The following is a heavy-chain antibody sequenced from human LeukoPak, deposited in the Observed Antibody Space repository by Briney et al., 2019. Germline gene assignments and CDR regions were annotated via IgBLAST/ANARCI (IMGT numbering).Heavy chain of an antibody. J-gene: IGHJ4*02. CDR1: GGSISNYY. Sequence: SETLSLTCTVSGGSISNYYWSWIRQPPGKGLEWIGEINHSGSTNYNPSLKSRVTISVDTSKNQFSLKLSSVTAADTAVYYCARIKSITIFGGVPDYWGQGTLVTVSS. CDR3: ARIKSITIFGGVPDY. V-gene: IGHV4-34*01. CDR2: INHSGST. D-gene: IGHD3-3*01.